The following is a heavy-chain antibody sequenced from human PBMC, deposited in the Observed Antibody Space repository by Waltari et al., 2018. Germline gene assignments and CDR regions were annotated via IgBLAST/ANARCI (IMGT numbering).Heavy chain of an antibody. CDR1: GFTFRTYW. D-gene: IGHD4-17*01. CDR2: IRRDGSQA. J-gene: IGHJ4*02. Sequence: EEQLVESGGGLVQPGGSLRLSCEGSGFTFRTYWMGWVRQAPGKGLEWVANIRRDGSQANYVDSVKGRFTISRDNAKKSLYLQMNSLRAEDTGVYYCARESTASNEGVWGQGTLVTVSS. CDR3: ARESTASNEGV. V-gene: IGHV3-7*01.